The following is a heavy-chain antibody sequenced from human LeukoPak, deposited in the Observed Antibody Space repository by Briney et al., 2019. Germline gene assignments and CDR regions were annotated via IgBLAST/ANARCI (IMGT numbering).Heavy chain of an antibody. V-gene: IGHV1-69*01. J-gene: IGHJ6*03. CDR2: IIPIFGIT. Sequence: SVKVSCTTSGDAFINYALSWVRQAPGQGLEWMGGIIPIFGITNYAQKFRGRVTITADESMTTAYMELSSLTSEDTAVYYCARETHLSGSWDPTRRDYYYMDVWGKGTTVTISS. CDR3: ARETHLSGSWDPTRRDYYYMDV. CDR1: GDAFINYA. D-gene: IGHD1-26*01.